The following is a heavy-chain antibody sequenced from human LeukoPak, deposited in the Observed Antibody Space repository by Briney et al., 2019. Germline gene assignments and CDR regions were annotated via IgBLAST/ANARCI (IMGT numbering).Heavy chain of an antibody. V-gene: IGHV3-11*01. D-gene: IGHD2-15*01. Sequence: GGSLRLSCAASGFTFSDYYMSWIRQAPGKGLEWVSYISSSGSSIYYADSVEGRFTISRDNAKNSLYLQMNSLRAEDTAIYYCAKNGDRGAYCSGGSCYPYYYYYMDAWGKGTTVTISS. CDR3: AKNGDRGAYCSGGSCYPYYYYYMDA. CDR2: ISSSGSSI. J-gene: IGHJ6*03. CDR1: GFTFSDYY.